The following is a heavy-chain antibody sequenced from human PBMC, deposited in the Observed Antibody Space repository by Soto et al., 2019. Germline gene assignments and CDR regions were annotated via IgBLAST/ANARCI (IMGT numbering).Heavy chain of an antibody. V-gene: IGHV4-59*10. D-gene: IGHD4-17*01. J-gene: IGHJ6*02. CDR1: CASITSYY. Sequence: SETLSLTCSVSCASITSYYWSWIRQSAGEGLQWIGRVYARGATNYNPSLKSRVTISGDTSKNQFSLKLTSVTAADTAVYYCARSSGDDFFYYGMDVWGHGTTVTVSS. CDR2: VYARGAT. CDR3: ARSSGDDFFYYGMDV.